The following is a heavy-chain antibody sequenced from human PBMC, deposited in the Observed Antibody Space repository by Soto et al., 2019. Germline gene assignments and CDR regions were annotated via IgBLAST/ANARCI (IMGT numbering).Heavy chain of an antibody. CDR3: ARARRPITMVRGVTSYYYYMDV. J-gene: IGHJ6*03. Sequence: ASVKVSCKASGYTFTGYYMHWVRQAPGQGLEWMGWINPNSGGTNYAQKFQGWVTMTRDTSISTAYMELSRLRSDDTAVYYCARARRPITMVRGVTSYYYYMDVWGKGTTVTVSS. D-gene: IGHD3-10*01. V-gene: IGHV1-2*04. CDR1: GYTFTGYY. CDR2: INPNSGGT.